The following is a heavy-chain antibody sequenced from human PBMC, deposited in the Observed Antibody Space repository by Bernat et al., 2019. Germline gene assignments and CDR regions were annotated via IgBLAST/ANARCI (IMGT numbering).Heavy chain of an antibody. Sequence: QVQLVESGGGLVKPGGSLRLSCAASGFTFSDYYMSWIRQAPGKGLVWVSYISSSSSYTNYADSVKGRFTISRDNAKNSLYLQMNSLRAEDTAVYYCARTPLILLGDYYFDYWGQGTLVTVSS. CDR3: ARTPLILLGDYYFDY. J-gene: IGHJ4*02. V-gene: IGHV3-11*05. CDR1: GFTFSDYY. CDR2: ISSSSSYT. D-gene: IGHD2-21*02.